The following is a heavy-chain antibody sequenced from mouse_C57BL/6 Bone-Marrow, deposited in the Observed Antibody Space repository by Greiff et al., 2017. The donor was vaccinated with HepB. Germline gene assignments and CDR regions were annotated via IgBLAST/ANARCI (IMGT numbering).Heavy chain of an antibody. D-gene: IGHD2-1*01. Sequence: EVKLVESGGDLVKPGGSLKLSCAASGFTFSSYGMSWVRQTPDKRLEWVATISSGGSYTYYPDSVKGRFTISRDNAKNTLYLQMSSLKSEDTAMYYCARDYGNYEDVDVWGTGTTVTVSS. CDR2: ISSGGSYT. J-gene: IGHJ1*03. V-gene: IGHV5-6*01. CDR3: ARDYGNYEDVDV. CDR1: GFTFSSYG.